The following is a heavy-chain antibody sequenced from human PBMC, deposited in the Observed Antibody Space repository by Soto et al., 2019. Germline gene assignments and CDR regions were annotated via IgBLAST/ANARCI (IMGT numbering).Heavy chain of an antibody. CDR2: IYYSGST. CDR3: ARHLAAGTKIKTNYYYYGMNA. D-gene: IGHD6-13*01. CDR1: GFYLSSSIYY. V-gene: IGHV4-39*01. J-gene: IGHJ6*02. Sequence: PSETLSLTCTFSGFYLSSSIYYLGWIRPPPGKGLEWIGSIYYSGSTYYNPSLKSRVTISVDTSKNQFSLKLSSVTAADTAVYYCARHLAAGTKIKTNYYYYGMNAWGQGTTVTVSS.